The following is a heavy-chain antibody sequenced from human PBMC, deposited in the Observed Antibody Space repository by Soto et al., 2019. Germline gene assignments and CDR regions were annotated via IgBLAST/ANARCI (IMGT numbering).Heavy chain of an antibody. V-gene: IGHV4-30-4*08. CDR3: AREPSDITGNRIDS. CDR1: GGSIYTGGFY. Sequence: PSETLSLTCTVSGGSIYTGGFYWSWIRQLPGKGLEWLGYIYYTGSTHHTPSLKSRLTISTDTSDNQFSLRLTSVTAADTAVYFCAREPSDITGNRIDSWGQGIPVTVSS. CDR2: IYYTGST. J-gene: IGHJ5*01. D-gene: IGHD3-10*01.